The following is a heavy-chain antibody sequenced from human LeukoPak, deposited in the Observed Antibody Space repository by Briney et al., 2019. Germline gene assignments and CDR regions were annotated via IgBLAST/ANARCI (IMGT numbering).Heavy chain of an antibody. CDR3: ARDRGGAAGIRSWYFDL. CDR2: ISYSGNT. V-gene: IGHV4-39*07. CDR1: GGSISTSSIY. D-gene: IGHD6-13*01. Sequence: PSETLSLTCIVSGGSISTSSIYWGWVRQPPGKGLDWIGSISYSGNTYYNPSLKSRVTISVDTSKNQFSLKVNSVTAADTAVFYCARDRGGAAGIRSWYFDLWGRGTLVAVSS. J-gene: IGHJ2*01.